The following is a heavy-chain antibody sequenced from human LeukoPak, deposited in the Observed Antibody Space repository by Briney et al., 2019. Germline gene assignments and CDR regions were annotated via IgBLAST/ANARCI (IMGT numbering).Heavy chain of an antibody. CDR2: IYPGDSDT. D-gene: IGHD1-26*01. CDR3: ARQLRSGSYPAEYFQH. Sequence: GESLKISRKGSGYSFTSYWIGWVRQMPGKGLEWMGIIYPGDSDTRYSPSFQGQVTISADKSISTAYLQWSSLKASDTAMYYCARQLRSGSYPAEYFQHWGQGTLVTVSS. V-gene: IGHV5-51*01. CDR1: GYSFTSYW. J-gene: IGHJ1*01.